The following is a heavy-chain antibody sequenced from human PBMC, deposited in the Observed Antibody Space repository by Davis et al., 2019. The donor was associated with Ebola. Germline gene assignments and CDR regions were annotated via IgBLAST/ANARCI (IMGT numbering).Heavy chain of an antibody. J-gene: IGHJ4*02. CDR2: IYYSGST. CDR1: GASIRSHY. D-gene: IGHD3-3*01. Sequence: SETLSLTCSVSGASIRSHYWSWIRQPPGKGLEWIGEIYYSGSTTYNPSLRSRVTISVDTSKNQFSLKLSSVTAADTAVYYCAGQYYDFWSGYPCFDYWGQGTLVTVSS. CDR3: AGQYYDFWSGYPCFDY. V-gene: IGHV4-59*08.